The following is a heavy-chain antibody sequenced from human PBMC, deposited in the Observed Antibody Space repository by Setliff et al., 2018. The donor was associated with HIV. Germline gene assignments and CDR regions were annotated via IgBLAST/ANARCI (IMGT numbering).Heavy chain of an antibody. CDR1: GGTFSSYV. CDR3: TRGVNSGSYSSYGMDV. J-gene: IGHJ6*02. Sequence: ASVKVSCKASGGTFSSYVISWVRQAPGQGPEWMGGIIPMYGVTNYAQKFQGRVTITADTSTSTAYMELRSLRSDDTAVYYCTRGVNSGSYSSYGMDVWGQGTTVTVSS. V-gene: IGHV1-69*10. D-gene: IGHD1-26*01. CDR2: IIPMYGVT.